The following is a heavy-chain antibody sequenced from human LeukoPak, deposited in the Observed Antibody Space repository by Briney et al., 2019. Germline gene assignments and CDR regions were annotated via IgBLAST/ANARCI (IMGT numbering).Heavy chain of an antibody. CDR1: GYTFTGYY. J-gene: IGHJ4*02. V-gene: IGHV1-2*02. D-gene: IGHD5-12*01. CDR2: INPNSGGT. Sequence: ASVKVSCKASGYTFTGYYMHWVRQAPGQGLEWMGWINPNSGGTNYAQKFQGRVTMTRDTSISTAYMELSRLRSDDTAVYYCAITRGYSGYGIFDYWGQGTLVTVSS. CDR3: AITRGYSGYGIFDY.